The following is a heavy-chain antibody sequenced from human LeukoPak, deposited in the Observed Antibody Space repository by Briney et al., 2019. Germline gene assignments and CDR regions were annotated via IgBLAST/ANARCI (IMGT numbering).Heavy chain of an antibody. CDR2: VYTSGST. CDR1: GGSISGGY. D-gene: IGHD4-11*01. V-gene: IGHV4-4*09. J-gene: IGHJ4*02. Sequence: SETLSLTCTVSGGSISGGYWSWIRQPPGRGLEWIGYVYTSGSTNYKPSIKSRFTISVDTSKSQFALKLSSVTAADTAVYYCAKSYFDYSTYYSYYFNLWGQGALVTVSS. CDR3: AKSYFDYSTYYSYYFNL.